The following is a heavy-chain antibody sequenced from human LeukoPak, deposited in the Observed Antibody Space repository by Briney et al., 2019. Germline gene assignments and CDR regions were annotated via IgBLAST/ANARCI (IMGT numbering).Heavy chain of an antibody. D-gene: IGHD3-22*01. CDR1: GGTFSSYA. Sequence: ASVKVSCKASGGTFSSYAISWVRQAPGQGLEWMGGIIPIFGTANYAQKFQGRVTITADESTSTAYMELSSLRSEDTAVYYCAPDGSGYYYGFDYWGQGTLVTVSS. CDR2: IIPIFGTA. J-gene: IGHJ4*02. CDR3: APDGSGYYYGFDY. V-gene: IGHV1-69*13.